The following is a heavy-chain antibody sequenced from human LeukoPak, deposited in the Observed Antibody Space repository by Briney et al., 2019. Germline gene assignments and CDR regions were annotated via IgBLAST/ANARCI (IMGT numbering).Heavy chain of an antibody. D-gene: IGHD6-13*01. Sequence: SETLSLTCTVSGGSISSYYWSWIRQPPGKGLEWIGYIYYSGSTNYNPSLKSRVTISVDTSKNQFSLKLSSVTAADTAVYYCARSRAVAGRYYFDYWGQGTLVTVSS. CDR1: GGSISSYY. CDR2: IYYSGST. J-gene: IGHJ4*02. CDR3: ARSRAVAGRYYFDY. V-gene: IGHV4-59*01.